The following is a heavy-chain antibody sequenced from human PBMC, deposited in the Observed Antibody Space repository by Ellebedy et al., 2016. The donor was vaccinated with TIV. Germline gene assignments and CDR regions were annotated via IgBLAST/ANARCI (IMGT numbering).Heavy chain of an antibody. D-gene: IGHD6-13*01. CDR3: AKDHIGLAAAGTCWFDP. CDR2: ISSIGGTT. Sequence: GESLKISXAASGFTFSTYAMGWVRQAPGKGLEWVSVISSIGGTTYYADSVKGRFTISRDNSKNTLYLQMNSLRAEDTAVYYCAKDHIGLAAAGTCWFDPWGQGTLVTVSS. V-gene: IGHV3-23*01. J-gene: IGHJ5*02. CDR1: GFTFSTYA.